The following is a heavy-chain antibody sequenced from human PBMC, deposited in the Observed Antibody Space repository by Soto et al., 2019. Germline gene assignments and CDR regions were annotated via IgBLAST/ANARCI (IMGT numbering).Heavy chain of an antibody. CDR2: ISWNSGTK. CDR1: GFTFDDYA. V-gene: IGHV3-9*01. Sequence: EVQLVESGGGWVQPGRSLRLSCAASGFTFDDYAMHWVRQAPGKGLEWVSGISWNSGTKGYADSVKGRFTISRDNAKNSLYLQMSGLRAEDTAFYYCVKERYAQLWLEDYGMDVWGQGTTVTV. J-gene: IGHJ6*02. D-gene: IGHD5-18*01. CDR3: VKERYAQLWLEDYGMDV.